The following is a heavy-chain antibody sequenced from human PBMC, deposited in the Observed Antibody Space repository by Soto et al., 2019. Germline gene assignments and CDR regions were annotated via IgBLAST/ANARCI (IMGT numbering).Heavy chain of an antibody. D-gene: IGHD3-3*01. CDR1: GGTFSSYT. J-gene: IGHJ4*02. V-gene: IGHV1-69*02. CDR3: ARAPYYDFWSGYYGAPLDY. CDR2: IIPILGIA. Sequence: QVQLVQSGAEVKKPGSSVKVSCKASGGTFSSYTISWVRQAPGQGLEWMGRIIPILGIANYAQKFQGRVTITADKSTSTAYMEMSSLRSEDTAVYYCARAPYYDFWSGYYGAPLDYWGQGTLVTVSS.